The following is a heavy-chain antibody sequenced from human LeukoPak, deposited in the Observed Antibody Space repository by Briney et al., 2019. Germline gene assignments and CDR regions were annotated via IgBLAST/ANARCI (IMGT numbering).Heavy chain of an antibody. CDR2: ISYDGSNR. CDR1: GFTFSSYG. D-gene: IGHD6-19*01. J-gene: IGHJ4*02. Sequence: GGSLRLSCAASGFTFSSYGMHWVRQAPGKGLEWVAVISYDGSNRYYADSVKGRFTISRDNSKNTLYLQMNSLRAEDTAVYYCAKVGEQWQPSGDLGDWGQGTLVTVSS. CDR3: AKVGEQWQPSGDLGD. V-gene: IGHV3-30*18.